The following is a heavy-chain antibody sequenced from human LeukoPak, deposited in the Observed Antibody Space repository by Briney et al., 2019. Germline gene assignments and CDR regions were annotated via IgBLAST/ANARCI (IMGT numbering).Heavy chain of an antibody. CDR2: INSDGSST. J-gene: IGHJ3*02. D-gene: IGHD1-26*01. CDR1: GFTFSSYW. V-gene: IGHV3-74*01. Sequence: PGGSLRLSCAASGFTFSSYWMHWVRQVPGKGLVWVSRINSDGSSTNYADSVKGRLTISRDNAKNTLYLQMNSLRAEDTAVYYCARGGVYSRDAFDIWGQGTMVTVSS. CDR3: ARGGVYSRDAFDI.